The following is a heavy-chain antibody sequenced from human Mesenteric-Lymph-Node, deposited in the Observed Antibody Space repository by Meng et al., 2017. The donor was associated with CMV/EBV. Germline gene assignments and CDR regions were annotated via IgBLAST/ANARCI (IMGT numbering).Heavy chain of an antibody. CDR1: GFTVSSHY. D-gene: IGHD1-26*01. V-gene: IGHV3-53*01. Sequence: LSRAASGFTVSSHYMSWVRQAPGKGLEWVSVIYSGGSTYYADSVKGRFTISRDNSKNTLYLQMNSLRAEDTAVYYCAREDSGSYFDYWGQGTLVTVSS. CDR3: AREDSGSYFDY. CDR2: IYSGGST. J-gene: IGHJ4*02.